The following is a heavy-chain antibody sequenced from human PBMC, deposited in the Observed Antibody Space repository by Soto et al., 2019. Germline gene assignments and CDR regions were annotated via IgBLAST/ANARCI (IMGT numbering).Heavy chain of an antibody. CDR2: IGPESGAT. CDR3: GRGRSGQIVVFF. CDR1: GYTFTGHY. Sequence: SVKVSCKASGYTFTGHYIHWVRQAPEQGPEWMGEIGPESGATRYAQKFQGRVTMTRDTSITTVYMELKNLSPDDTAVYYCGRGRSGQIVVFFWGQGTPVTVSS. D-gene: IGHD1-26*01. J-gene: IGHJ4*02. V-gene: IGHV1-2*02.